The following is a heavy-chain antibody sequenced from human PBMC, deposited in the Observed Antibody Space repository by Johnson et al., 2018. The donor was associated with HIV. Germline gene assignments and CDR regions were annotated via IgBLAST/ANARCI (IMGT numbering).Heavy chain of an antibody. D-gene: IGHD3-22*01. CDR2: IYSGGST. CDR1: GFTFSSY. CDR3: ASVPMIVVLDGAFDI. V-gene: IGHV3-66*01. J-gene: IGHJ3*02. Sequence: VQLVESGGGVVQPGGSLRLSCAASGFTFSSYMSWVRQAPGKGLEWVSVIYSGGSTYYADSVKGRFTISRDNSKNTLYLQMNSLRAEDTAVYYCASVPMIVVLDGAFDIWGQGTMVTVSS.